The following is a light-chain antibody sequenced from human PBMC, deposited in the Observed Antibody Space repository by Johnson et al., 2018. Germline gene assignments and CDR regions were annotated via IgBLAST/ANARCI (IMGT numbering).Light chain of an antibody. CDR2: ENN. J-gene: IGLJ1*01. V-gene: IGLV1-51*02. CDR3: GTWDSSLSAGNV. Sequence: QSVLTQPPSVSAAPGQKVTISCSGSSSNIGNNYVSWYQQLPGTAPKLLIYENNKRPSGIPDRFSVSKSGTSATLGITGLQTGAEADYYCGTWDSSLSAGNVVGTGTKVTVL. CDR1: SSNIGNNY.